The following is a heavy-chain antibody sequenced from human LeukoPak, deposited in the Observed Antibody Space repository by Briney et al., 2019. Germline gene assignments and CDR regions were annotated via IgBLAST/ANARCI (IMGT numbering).Heavy chain of an antibody. V-gene: IGHV2-5*02. J-gene: IGHJ4*02. Sequence: SGPTLVNPTQTLTLTCTFSGFSLSTSGVGVGWIRQPPGKALEWLALIYWDDDKRYSPSLKSRLTITKDTSKNQVVLTTTNMDPVDTATYYCAHTIKNYDYLWGSPGTGYYFDYWGQGTLVTVSS. CDR2: IYWDDDK. D-gene: IGHD3-16*01. CDR3: AHTIKNYDYLWGSPGTGYYFDY. CDR1: GFSLSTSGVG.